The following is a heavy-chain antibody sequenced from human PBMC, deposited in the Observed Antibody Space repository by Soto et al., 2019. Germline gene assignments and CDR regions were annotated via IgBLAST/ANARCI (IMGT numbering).Heavy chain of an antibody. CDR3: AREEEYYDFWSGYYTGLDY. D-gene: IGHD3-3*01. V-gene: IGHV1-18*01. J-gene: IGHJ4*02. Sequence: QVQLVQSGAEVKKPGASVKVSCKASGYTFTSYGISWVRQAPGQGLEWMGWISAYNGNTNYAQKLQGRVTMTTDTSTSTAYMELRSLRSDDTAVYYCAREEEYYDFWSGYYTGLDYWGKGTLVTVSS. CDR2: ISAYNGNT. CDR1: GYTFTSYG.